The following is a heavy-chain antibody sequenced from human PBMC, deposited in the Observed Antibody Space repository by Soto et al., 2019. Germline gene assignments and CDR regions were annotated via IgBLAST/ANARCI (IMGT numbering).Heavy chain of an antibody. V-gene: IGHV3-66*04. CDR3: ARHVGSYWYFDL. CDR2: IYTGGNT. Sequence: EVQLVESGGGLVQPGGSLRLSCAASGFTVSSSYMGWVRHAPGKGLEWVSSIYTGGNTYYADSVRGRFTVSTDNSKDTLYLPMSSLRVDDAAMYYCARHVGSYWYFDLWGRGTLVTVSS. D-gene: IGHD1-26*01. CDR1: GFTVSSSY. J-gene: IGHJ2*01.